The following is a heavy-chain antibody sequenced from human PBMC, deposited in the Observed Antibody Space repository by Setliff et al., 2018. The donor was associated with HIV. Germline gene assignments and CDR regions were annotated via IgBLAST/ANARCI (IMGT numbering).Heavy chain of an antibody. CDR3: ARFNALLGSSTYYDY. J-gene: IGHJ4*02. Sequence: SETLSLTCTVSGVSTSSTSHYWGWIRQPPGKGLEWIGDINHSGNTYYNPSLKSRVTISIDTSKNQFSLKMTSVTAADTAVYFCARFNALLGSSTYYDYWGPGLLVTVSS. CDR2: INHSGNT. D-gene: IGHD3-22*01. V-gene: IGHV4-39*07. CDR1: GVSTSSTSHY.